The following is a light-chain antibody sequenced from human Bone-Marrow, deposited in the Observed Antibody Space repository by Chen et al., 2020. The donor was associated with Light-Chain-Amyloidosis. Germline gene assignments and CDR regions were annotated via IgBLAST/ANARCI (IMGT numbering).Light chain of an antibody. CDR1: DLPTKY. CDR3: QSADSSGTYEVI. Sequence: SYELTQPPSVSVSPGQTARITCSGDDLPTKYAYWYQQKPGQAPVLVIHSDTARPSGISARFSGSRSGTTATLTISGVQAEDEADYHCQSADSSGTYEVIFGGGTKLTVL. CDR2: SDT. V-gene: IGLV3-25*03. J-gene: IGLJ2*01.